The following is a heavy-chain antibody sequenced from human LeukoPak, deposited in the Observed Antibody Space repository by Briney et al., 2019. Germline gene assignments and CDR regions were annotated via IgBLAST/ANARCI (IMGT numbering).Heavy chain of an antibody. CDR1: GFTFSSYV. D-gene: IGHD4-17*01. J-gene: IGHJ5*02. V-gene: IGHV3-23*01. CDR2: INKNGGET. Sequence: QPGGSLRLSCAASGFTFSSYVMSWGRQAPGKGLEWVSTINKNGGETYYADSVKGRFTISRDNSRNTLYLQMNSLRAEDTAVYYCIVFGDSNHWGQGTLVTVSS. CDR3: IVFGDSNH.